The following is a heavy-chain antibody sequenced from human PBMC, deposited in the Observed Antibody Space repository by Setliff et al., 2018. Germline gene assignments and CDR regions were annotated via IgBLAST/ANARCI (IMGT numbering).Heavy chain of an antibody. CDR2: IKSTTEDAST. V-gene: IGHV3-15*01. D-gene: IGHD3-9*01. CDR1: GLSYTNDW. J-gene: IGHJ5*01. Sequence: PGGSLRLSCTASGLSYTNDWVSWVRQAPGKGLEWVGRIKSTTEDASTDLAAAVKGRFSMSRDDSRNTVYLQMSSLKSEDTAVYYCATGPRDNRNFLNWLGSWGQGTLVTVSS. CDR3: ATGPRDNRNFLNWLGS.